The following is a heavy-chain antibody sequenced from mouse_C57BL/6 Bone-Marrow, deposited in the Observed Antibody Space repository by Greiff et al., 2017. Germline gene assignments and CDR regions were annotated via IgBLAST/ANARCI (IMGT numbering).Heavy chain of an antibody. CDR2: IDPSDSYT. D-gene: IGHD2-1*01. CDR3: ARGGNYGRGAMDY. CDR1: GYTFTSYW. Sequence: QVQLQQPGAELVKPGASVKLSCKASGYTFTSYWMQWVKQRPGQGLEWIGEIDPSDSYTNYNQKFKGKATLTVDTSSSTAYMQLSSLTSEDSAVYYCARGGNYGRGAMDYWGQGTSVTVSS. J-gene: IGHJ4*01. V-gene: IGHV1-50*01.